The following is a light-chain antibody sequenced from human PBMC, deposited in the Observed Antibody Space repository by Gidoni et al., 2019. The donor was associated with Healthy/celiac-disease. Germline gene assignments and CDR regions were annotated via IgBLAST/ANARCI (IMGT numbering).Light chain of an antibody. V-gene: IGKV4-1*01. CDR3: QQYYSTPYT. Sequence: DIVMPPSPDSLAVSLGERATINCKSSQSVLYSSNNKNYLAWYQQKPGQPPKLLIYWASTREAGVPDRFSGSGSGTGFTLTISNLQAEDVAVYYCQQYYSTPYTFGQGTKLEIK. CDR2: WAS. CDR1: QSVLYSSNNKNY. J-gene: IGKJ2*01.